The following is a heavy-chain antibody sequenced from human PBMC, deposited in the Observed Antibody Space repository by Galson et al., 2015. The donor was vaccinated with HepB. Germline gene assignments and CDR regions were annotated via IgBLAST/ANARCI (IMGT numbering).Heavy chain of an antibody. CDR2: IIPSGGST. J-gene: IGHJ4*02. CDR1: GDTFTSSY. CDR3: ARWATSIRAFDY. Sequence: SVKVSCKASGDTFTSSYIHWVRQAPGQGLEWMGIIIPSGGSTAYAQRFQGRVTMTRDTSTSIVYMELSSLRSEDTAVYYCARWATSIRAFDYWGQGSLVTVSS. D-gene: IGHD2-21*02. V-gene: IGHV1-46*01.